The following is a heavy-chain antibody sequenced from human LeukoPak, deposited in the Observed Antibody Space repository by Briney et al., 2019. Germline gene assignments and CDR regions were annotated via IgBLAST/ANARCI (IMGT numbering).Heavy chain of an antibody. CDR2: IYYSGST. CDR3: ARSRFGERDCSSTSCYTNNWFDP. V-gene: IGHV4-59*12. CDR1: GGSISSYY. D-gene: IGHD2-2*02. Sequence: SETLSLTCTVSGGSISSYYWSWIRQPPGKGLEWIGYIYYSGSTNYNPSLKSRVTISVDTSKNQFSLKLSSVTAADTAVYYCARSRFGERDCSSTSCYTNNWFDPWGQGTLVTVSS. J-gene: IGHJ5*02.